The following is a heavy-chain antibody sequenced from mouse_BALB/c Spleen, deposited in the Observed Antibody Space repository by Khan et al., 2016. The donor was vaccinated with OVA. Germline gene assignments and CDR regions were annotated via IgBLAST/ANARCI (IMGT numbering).Heavy chain of an antibody. CDR1: GYTFTAYW. Sequence: QVQLKQSGAELAKPGASVTMSCTASGYTFTAYWIHWVKQRPGQGLEWIGYIDPSTGYTEYNQKFKDKATLTTDKSSSTAYMQLSSLTSEDSAVYYCARRGLHGIFAYWGQGTLVTVSA. D-gene: IGHD2-1*01. CDR3: ARRGLHGIFAY. V-gene: IGHV1-7*01. J-gene: IGHJ3*01. CDR2: IDPSTGYT.